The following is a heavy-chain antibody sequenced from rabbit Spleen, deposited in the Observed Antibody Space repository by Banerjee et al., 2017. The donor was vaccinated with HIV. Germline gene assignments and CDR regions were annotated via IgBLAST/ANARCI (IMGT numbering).Heavy chain of an antibody. CDR3: ARDYGGVPGFGFATDYYFNL. Sequence: QSLEESGGDLVKPGASLTLTCTASGVSFSSNYYMCWVRQAPGKGLEWIACIDSGSSGFTYFASWAKGRFTISKTSSTTVTLQMTSLTAADTATYFCARDYGGVPGFGFATDYYFNLWGPAPSSPS. CDR2: IDSGSSGFT. CDR1: GVSFSSNYY. J-gene: IGHJ4*01. V-gene: IGHV1S40*01. D-gene: IGHD6-1*01.